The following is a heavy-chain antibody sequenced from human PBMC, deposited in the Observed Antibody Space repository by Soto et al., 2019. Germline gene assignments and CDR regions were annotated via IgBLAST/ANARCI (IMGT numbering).Heavy chain of an antibody. Sequence: EVQLVESGGGLVRPGGSLRLSCAASGFTFSNAWMAWVRQAPGKGLEWVGRIKRLSNGGITEYAAPVKGRFSISRYDSKTTVHLQMDSLTTEDTAVYYCATDWGRDWGQGTLVTVSS. J-gene: IGHJ4*02. CDR2: IKRLSNGGIT. V-gene: IGHV3-15*01. D-gene: IGHD3-16*01. CDR3: ATDWGRD. CDR1: GFTFSNAW.